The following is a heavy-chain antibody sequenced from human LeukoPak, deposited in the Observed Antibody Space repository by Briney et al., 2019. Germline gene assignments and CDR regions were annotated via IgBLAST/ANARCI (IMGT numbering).Heavy chain of an antibody. CDR1: GFTFSSYA. Sequence: PGGSLRLSCAASGFTFSSYAMSWVHQAPGKGLEWVSAISGSGGSTYYADSVKGRFTISRDNSKNTLYLQMNSLRAEDTAVYYCAKDPDSSGYFENWFDPWGQGTLVTVSS. V-gene: IGHV3-23*01. D-gene: IGHD3-22*01. J-gene: IGHJ5*02. CDR2: ISGSGGST. CDR3: AKDPDSSGYFENWFDP.